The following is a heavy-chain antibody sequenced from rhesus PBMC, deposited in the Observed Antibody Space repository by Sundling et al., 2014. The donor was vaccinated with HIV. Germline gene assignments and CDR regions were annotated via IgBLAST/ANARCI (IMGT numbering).Heavy chain of an antibody. Sequence: QLQLQESGPGLVKPSETLSVTCAVSGGSISSHYWSWIRQAPGKGLEWIGYIHGSGGTTNYNPSLKSRVTLSVHTSNNQFSLTLTSVTAADTAIYYCARHPMVPNFGLDSWGQGVVVTVSS. CDR1: GGSISSHY. J-gene: IGHJ6*01. D-gene: IGHD4-17*01. V-gene: IGHV4-169*01. CDR3: ARHPMVPNFGLDS. CDR2: IHGSGGTT.